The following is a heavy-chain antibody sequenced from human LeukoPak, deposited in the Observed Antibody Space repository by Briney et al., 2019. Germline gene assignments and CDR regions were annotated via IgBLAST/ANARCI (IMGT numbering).Heavy chain of an antibody. D-gene: IGHD2-2*01. CDR2: IYSGGST. V-gene: IGHV3-66*01. CDR1: GFTVSSNY. Sequence: PGGSLRLSCAASGFTVSSNYMSWVRQAPGKGLEWVSVIYSGGSTYYADSVKGRLTISRDNSKNTLYLQMNSLRAEDTAVYYCAREVRYCSSTSCYLWGMDVWGQGTTVTVSS. CDR3: AREVRYCSSTSCYLWGMDV. J-gene: IGHJ6*02.